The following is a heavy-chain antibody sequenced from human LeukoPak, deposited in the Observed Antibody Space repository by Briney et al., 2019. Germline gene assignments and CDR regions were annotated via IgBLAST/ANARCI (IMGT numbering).Heavy chain of an antibody. D-gene: IGHD1-26*01. CDR1: GFTSTNTW. V-gene: IGHV3-15*01. CDR3: QGGRF. CDR2: IKSKTDGGTT. Sequence: GGSLRLSCAASGFTSTNTWMTWVRQAPGKGLEWVGRIKSKTDGGTTDYAAPVKGRFSISRDDSKNTLYLQMNSLKSEDTAVYYCQGGRFWGQGTLVTVSS. J-gene: IGHJ4*02.